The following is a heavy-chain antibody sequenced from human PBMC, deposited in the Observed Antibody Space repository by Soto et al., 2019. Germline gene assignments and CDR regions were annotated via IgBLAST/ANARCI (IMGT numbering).Heavy chain of an antibody. Sequence: QVQLVQSGAELQEPGDSVRVSCEASGYTFTAYYIHWVRQAPGQGLEWMGWINPRFGDTSYAQDFQGSVSKTRDTSINPVYKELSRLTSDDTAIYYCARNMDYYYGPGSGNGHGFWGQGTTVTVFS. CDR2: INPRFGDT. V-gene: IGHV1-2*02. CDR3: ARNMDYYYGPGSGNGHGF. J-gene: IGHJ6*02. D-gene: IGHD3-10*01. CDR1: GYTFTAYY.